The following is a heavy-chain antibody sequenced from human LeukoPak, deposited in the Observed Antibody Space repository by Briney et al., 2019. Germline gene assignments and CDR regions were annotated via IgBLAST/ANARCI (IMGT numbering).Heavy chain of an antibody. J-gene: IGHJ6*02. CDR3: ANRRPYYDFWSGYVGVWGYYYYGMDV. CDR2: IYYSGST. D-gene: IGHD3-3*01. V-gene: IGHV4-39*01. CDR1: GGSISSSSYY. Sequence: TSETLSLTCTVSGGSISSSSYYWGWIRQPPGKGLEWIGSIYYSGSTYYNPSLKSRVTISVDTSKNQFSLKLSSVTAADTAVYYCANRRPYYDFWSGYVGVWGYYYYGMDVWGQGTTVTVSS.